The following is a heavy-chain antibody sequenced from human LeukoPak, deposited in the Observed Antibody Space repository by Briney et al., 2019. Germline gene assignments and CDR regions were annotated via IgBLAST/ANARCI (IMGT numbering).Heavy chain of an antibody. V-gene: IGHV4-59*11. CDR3: ARGVYIAAAQYGY. CDR1: AGSISSHY. D-gene: IGHD6-13*01. CDR2: IYYSGTT. J-gene: IGHJ4*02. Sequence: SETPSLTCSVSAGSISSHYWSWIRQPPGKGLEWIGYIYYSGTTNYNPSLKSRVTISVDTSKNQFSLKLSSVTAADTAVYYCARGVYIAAAQYGYWGQGTLVTVSS.